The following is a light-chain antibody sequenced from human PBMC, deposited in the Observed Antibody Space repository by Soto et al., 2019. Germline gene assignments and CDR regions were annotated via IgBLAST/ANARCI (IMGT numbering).Light chain of an antibody. J-gene: IGKJ1*01. CDR2: EAS. CDR1: QSISGS. V-gene: IGKV1-5*03. CDR3: QQYNGYWT. Sequence: EIQMTQSPSTLSASVGDRVTITCRASQSISGSLAWYQQKPGQAPRLLIYEASNLTSAAPSRFSGSGSGTEYTLTISSLQPDDSASYYCQQYNGYWTFGQGTRVEIK.